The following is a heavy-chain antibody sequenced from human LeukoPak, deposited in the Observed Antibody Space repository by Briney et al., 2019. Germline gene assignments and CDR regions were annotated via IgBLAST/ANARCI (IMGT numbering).Heavy chain of an antibody. D-gene: IGHD3-10*01. Sequence: SETLSLTCTVSSDSISSGSYYWSWIRQPAGKELEWIGRIHTSGSTDYDPSLRSRVTISLDTSKNHFSLQLSSVTAADTAVYYCARGVSQVRGMWFDPWGQGTLVTVSS. CDR3: ARGVSQVRGMWFDP. CDR1: SDSISSGSYY. J-gene: IGHJ5*02. CDR2: IHTSGST. V-gene: IGHV4-61*02.